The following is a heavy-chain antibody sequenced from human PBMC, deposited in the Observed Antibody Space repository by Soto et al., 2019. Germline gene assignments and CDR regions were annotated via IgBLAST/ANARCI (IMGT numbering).Heavy chain of an antibody. J-gene: IGHJ4*02. Sequence: QVQLVQSGAEVKKPGSSVKVSCKASGGTFSSYAISWVRQAPGQGLEWMGGSIPIFGTANYAQKFQGRVTITADESTSTAYMELSSLRSEDTAVYYCARDLQSGYYYDRGYFDYWGQGTLVTVSS. CDR2: SIPIFGTA. CDR3: ARDLQSGYYYDRGYFDY. D-gene: IGHD3-10*02. V-gene: IGHV1-69*01. CDR1: GGTFSSYA.